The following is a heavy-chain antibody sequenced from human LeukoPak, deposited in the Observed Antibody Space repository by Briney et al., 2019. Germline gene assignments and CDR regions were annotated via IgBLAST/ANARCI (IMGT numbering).Heavy chain of an antibody. V-gene: IGHV4-34*01. CDR3: ARPYSYGFIQYFDY. J-gene: IGHJ4*02. D-gene: IGHD5-18*01. CDR2: INHSGST. Sequence: PSETLSLTCAVYGGSFSGYYWSWIRQPPGKGLEWIGEINHSGSTNYNPSLKSRVTISVDTSKNQFSLKLSSVTAADTAVYYCARPYSYGFIQYFDYWGQGTLVTVSS. CDR1: GGSFSGYY.